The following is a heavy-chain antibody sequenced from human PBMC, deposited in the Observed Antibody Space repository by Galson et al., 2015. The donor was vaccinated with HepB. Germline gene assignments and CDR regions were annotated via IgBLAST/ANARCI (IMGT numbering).Heavy chain of an antibody. CDR1: GYTFTSYA. CDR3: ARAHIVVVVAATGAAEYFQH. V-gene: IGHV1-3*01. Sequence: SVKVSCKASGYTFTSYAMHWVRQAPGQRLEWMGWINAGNGNTKYSQKFQGRVTITRDTSASTAYMELSSLRSEDTAVYYCARAHIVVVVAATGAAEYFQHWGQGTLVTVSS. CDR2: INAGNGNT. J-gene: IGHJ1*01. D-gene: IGHD2-15*01.